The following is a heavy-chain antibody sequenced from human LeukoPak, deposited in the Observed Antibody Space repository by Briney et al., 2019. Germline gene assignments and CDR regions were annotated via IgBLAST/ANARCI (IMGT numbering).Heavy chain of an antibody. CDR1: GFTFSSYA. Sequence: PGGSLRLSCAASGFTFSSYAMSWVRQAPGKGLERVSAISGSGGSTYYADSVKGRFTISRDNSKNTLYLQMNSLRAEDTAVYYCARVAVAGPYYYYYYGMDVWGQGTTVTVSS. D-gene: IGHD6-19*01. CDR3: ARVAVAGPYYYYYYGMDV. V-gene: IGHV3-23*01. J-gene: IGHJ6*02. CDR2: ISGSGGST.